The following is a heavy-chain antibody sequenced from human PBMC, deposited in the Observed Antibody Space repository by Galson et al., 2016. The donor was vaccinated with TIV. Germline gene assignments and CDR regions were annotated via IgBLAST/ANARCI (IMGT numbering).Heavy chain of an antibody. V-gene: IGHV4-34*01. CDR3: ARGRYLRTHYYGSGRDFDY. D-gene: IGHD3-10*01. J-gene: IGHJ4*02. CDR1: GGSLSNYY. CDR2: INDSGAT. Sequence: ETLSLTCAVYGGSLSNYYWNWIRQFPGKGLEWIGEINDSGATKYNPSLKSRVSMSVDTSKNQFSLRLTSVDAADTAVYYCARGRYLRTHYYGSGRDFDYWAQGTLVTVSS.